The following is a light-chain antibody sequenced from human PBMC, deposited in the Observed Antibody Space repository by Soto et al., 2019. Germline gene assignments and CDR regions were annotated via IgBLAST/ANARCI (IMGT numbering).Light chain of an antibody. J-gene: IGKJ1*01. CDR2: DAS. Sequence: EIVMTQSPATLSVSPGERATLSCRASQSVSSNLAWYQQKPGQAPRLLIYDASSRATGIPDRFSGSGSGTDFTLTISRQEPEDFAVYYCQQYGSSPWTFGQGTKVDI. V-gene: IGKV3-20*01. CDR3: QQYGSSPWT. CDR1: QSVSSN.